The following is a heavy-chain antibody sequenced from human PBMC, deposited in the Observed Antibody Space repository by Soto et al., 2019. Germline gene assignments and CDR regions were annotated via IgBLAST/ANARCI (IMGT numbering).Heavy chain of an antibody. CDR3: ARGSTTRPGNNYYYYGMDV. V-gene: IGHV3-11*01. D-gene: IGHD6-6*01. CDR1: GFTFSDYY. J-gene: IGHJ6*02. Sequence: GGSLRLSCAASGFTFSDYYMSWIRQAPGKGLEWVSYISSSGSTIYYADTVKGRITISRDNAKNSLYLQMDSLRAEDTAVYYWARGSTTRPGNNYYYYGMDVWGQGTTVTVSS. CDR2: ISSSGSTI.